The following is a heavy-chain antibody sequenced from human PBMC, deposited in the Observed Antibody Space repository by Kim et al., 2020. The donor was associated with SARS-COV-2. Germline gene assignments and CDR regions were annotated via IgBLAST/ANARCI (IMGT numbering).Heavy chain of an antibody. CDR2: ISGSGGST. CDR1: GFTFSSYA. J-gene: IGHJ4*02. CDR3: AKWGRITMVRGASFDY. Sequence: GGSLRLSCAASGFTFSSYAMSWVRQAPGKGLEWVSAISGSGGSTYYADSVKGRFTISRDNSKNTLYLQMNSLRAEDTAVYYCAKWGRITMVRGASFDYWGQGTLVTVSS. D-gene: IGHD3-10*01. V-gene: IGHV3-23*01.